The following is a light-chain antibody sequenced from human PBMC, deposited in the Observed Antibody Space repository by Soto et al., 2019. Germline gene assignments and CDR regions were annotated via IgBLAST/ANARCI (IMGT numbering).Light chain of an antibody. CDR3: QHYNSYSEA. CDR1: QSIGSW. CDR2: AAS. V-gene: IGKV1-5*01. Sequence: DIQMTQSPSTLSASVGDRVTITCRASQSIGSWLAWFQQKPGKAPKVLIYAASALQTGVSSRFSGSGYGTDFALTISNLQPEDFATYYCQHYNSYSEAFGQGTKVDIK. J-gene: IGKJ1*01.